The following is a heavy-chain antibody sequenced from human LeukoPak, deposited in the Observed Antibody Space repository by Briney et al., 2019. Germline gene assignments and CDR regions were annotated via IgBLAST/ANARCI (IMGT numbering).Heavy chain of an antibody. D-gene: IGHD3-10*01. CDR3: ARSPNYKGYFDY. V-gene: IGHV3-21*01. J-gene: IGHJ4*02. Sequence: GGSLRLSCAASGFTFSSYSMNWVRQAPGKGLEWVSSISSSSSYIYYADSVKGRFTISRDNAKNSLYLQMNSLRAEDTAVYYCARSPNYKGYFDYWGQGTLVTVSS. CDR2: ISSSSSYI. CDR1: GFTFSSYS.